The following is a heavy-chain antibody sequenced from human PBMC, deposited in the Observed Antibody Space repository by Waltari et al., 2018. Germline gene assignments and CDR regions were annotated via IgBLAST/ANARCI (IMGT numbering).Heavy chain of an antibody. D-gene: IGHD6-19*01. V-gene: IGHV3-53*01. CDR2: IYSGGTT. CDR1: GFTVSSNH. Sequence: EVQLVESGGGLIQPGGSLRLSCAASGFTVSSNHMSWVRQAPGKGLEWVSVIYSGGTTYYADSVKGRFTISRDKSKNTLYLQMNSLRAEDTAVYYCATDGRGSGAWAYYFDYWGQGTLVTVSS. CDR3: ATDGRGSGAWAYYFDY. J-gene: IGHJ4*02.